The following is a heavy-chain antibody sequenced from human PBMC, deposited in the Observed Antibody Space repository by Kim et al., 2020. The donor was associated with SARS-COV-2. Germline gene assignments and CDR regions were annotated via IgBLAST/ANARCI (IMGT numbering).Heavy chain of an antibody. Sequence: DYAGSVKSRITINADTSKNQFSLQLNSVRPEDTAVYYCARDTPGQKAYDIWGQGTMVTVSS. J-gene: IGHJ3*02. CDR3: ARDTPGQKAYDI. V-gene: IGHV6-1*01.